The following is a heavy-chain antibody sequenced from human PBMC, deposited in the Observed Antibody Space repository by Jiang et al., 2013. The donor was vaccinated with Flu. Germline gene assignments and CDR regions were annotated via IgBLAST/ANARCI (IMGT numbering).Heavy chain of an antibody. V-gene: IGHV5-51*01. D-gene: IGHD5-24*01. J-gene: IGHJ3*02. CDR2: IYPGDSDT. CDR3: ARHKEMAKKWTNDAFDI. Sequence: GAEVKKPGESLKISCKGSGYSFTSYWIGWVRQMPGKGLEWMRIIYPGDSDTRYSPSFQGQVTISADKSISTAYLQWSSLKASDTAMYYCARHKEMAKKWTNDAFDIWGQGTMVTVSS. CDR1: GYSFTSYW.